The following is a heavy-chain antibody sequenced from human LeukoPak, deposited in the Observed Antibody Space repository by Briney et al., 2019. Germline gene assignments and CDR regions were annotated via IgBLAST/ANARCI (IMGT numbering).Heavy chain of an antibody. CDR1: GVSISGYY. CDR2: VYYSGST. V-gene: IGHV4-59*01. CDR3: ARAWGLPGYFDS. Sequence: PSETLSLTCTVSGVSISGYYWSWIRQPPGKGLEWIGYVYYSGSTNYNPSLKSRVTISIDTSKKQFSLKLSAVTAADTAVYYCARAWGLPGYFDSWGQGTPVTVAS. D-gene: IGHD7-27*01. J-gene: IGHJ4*02.